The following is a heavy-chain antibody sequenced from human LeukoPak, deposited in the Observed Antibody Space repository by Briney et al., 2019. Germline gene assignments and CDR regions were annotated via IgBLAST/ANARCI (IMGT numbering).Heavy chain of an antibody. CDR1: GFTFSSYG. CDR2: IRYDGSNK. J-gene: IGHJ5*02. CDR3: ARVPHDEMVRGVIAWFDP. D-gene: IGHD3-10*01. V-gene: IGHV3-30*02. Sequence: GGSLRLSCAAAGFTFSSYGMHWGRPAPGKGLGWVAFIRYDGSNKYYADSVKGRFTISRDNSKNTLYLQMNSLRAEDTAVYYCARVPHDEMVRGVIAWFDPWGQGTLVTVSS.